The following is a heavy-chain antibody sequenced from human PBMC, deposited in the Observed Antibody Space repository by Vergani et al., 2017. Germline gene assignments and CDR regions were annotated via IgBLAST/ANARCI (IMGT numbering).Heavy chain of an antibody. Sequence: EVQLVESGGGLVQPGGSLRLSCAASGFTFSSYWMSWVRQAPGKGLEWVANIKQDGSEKYYVDSVKGRFTISRDNAKNSLYLQMNSLRAEDTAVYYCARGCGGMTCGGVNDYWGQGTLVTVSS. CDR3: ARGCGGMTCGGVNDY. D-gene: IGHD3-16*01. V-gene: IGHV3-7*04. CDR2: IKQDGSEK. J-gene: IGHJ4*02. CDR1: GFTFSSYW.